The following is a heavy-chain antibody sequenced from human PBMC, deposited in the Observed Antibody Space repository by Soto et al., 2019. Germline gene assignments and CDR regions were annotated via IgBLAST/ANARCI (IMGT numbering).Heavy chain of an antibody. D-gene: IGHD1-26*01. J-gene: IGHJ5*02. CDR2: ISGSSFFT. Sequence: QVQLVESGGGLVKPGGSLRLSCAASGFTFSDYYMSWIRQAPGKGLEWVSYISGSSFFTNYADSVKGRFTISRDNAKNSLYLQMNSLRADDTAVYYCARDWWDLGGTWLDPWGQGTLVTVSS. CDR3: ARDWWDLGGTWLDP. CDR1: GFTFSDYY. V-gene: IGHV3-11*05.